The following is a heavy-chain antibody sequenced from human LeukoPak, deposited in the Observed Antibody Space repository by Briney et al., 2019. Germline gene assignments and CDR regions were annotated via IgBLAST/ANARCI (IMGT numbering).Heavy chain of an antibody. CDR3: ARGVLEQRWLQFVVIDGFYFDY. CDR1: GFTFSSYA. V-gene: IGHV3-23*01. J-gene: IGHJ4*02. CDR2: ISGSGGST. D-gene: IGHD5-24*01. Sequence: GGSLRLSCAASGFTFSSYAMSWVRQAPGKGLEWVSAISGSGGSTYYADSVKGRFTISRDNSKNTLYLQMNSLRAEDTAVYYCARGVLEQRWLQFVVIDGFYFDYWGQGTLVTVSS.